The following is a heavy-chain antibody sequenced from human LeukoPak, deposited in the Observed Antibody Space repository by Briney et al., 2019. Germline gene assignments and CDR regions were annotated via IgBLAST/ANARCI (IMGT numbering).Heavy chain of an antibody. D-gene: IGHD2-15*01. CDR2: IIPIFGTA. CDR1: GYTFTSYD. V-gene: IGHV1-69*05. Sequence: ASVKVSCKASGYTFTSYDINWVRQATGQGLEWMGWIIPIFGTANYAQKFQGRVTITTDESTSTAYMELSSLRSEDTAVYYCARLGAGYCSGGSCYSGDFDYWGQGTLVTVSS. J-gene: IGHJ4*02. CDR3: ARLGAGYCSGGSCYSGDFDY.